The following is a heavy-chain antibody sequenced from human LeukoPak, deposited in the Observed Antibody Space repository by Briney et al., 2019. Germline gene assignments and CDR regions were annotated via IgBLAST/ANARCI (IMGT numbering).Heavy chain of an antibody. CDR1: GGSISRYY. CDR3: ARVYCSSATCYGFDY. Sequence: PSETLSLTCTVSGGSISRYYWSWIRQPPGKGLEWIGCIYYSGNANYNPPLKSRVTIYVDTSKNQFSLKLSSVTAADTAVYYCARVYCSSATCYGFDYWGQGTLVTVS. V-gene: IGHV4-59*01. CDR2: IYYSGNA. J-gene: IGHJ4*02. D-gene: IGHD2-2*01.